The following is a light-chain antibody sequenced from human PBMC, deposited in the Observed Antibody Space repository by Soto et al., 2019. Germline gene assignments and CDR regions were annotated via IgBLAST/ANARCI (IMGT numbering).Light chain of an antibody. CDR3: QQYDKYST. CDR2: AAS. V-gene: IGKV1-39*01. J-gene: IGKJ1*01. Sequence: DIQMTQSPSSLSASVGDRVTITCRASQSISSYLNWYQQKPGKAPKLLIYAASSLQSGVPSRFSGSRSGPEFTLTVTSLQPEDFASYFCQQYDKYSTFGHGTKVDIK. CDR1: QSISSY.